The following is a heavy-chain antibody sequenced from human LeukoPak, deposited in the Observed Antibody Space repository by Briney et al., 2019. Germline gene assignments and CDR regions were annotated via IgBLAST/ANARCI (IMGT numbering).Heavy chain of an antibody. J-gene: IGHJ4*02. CDR2: INSDGSSR. D-gene: IGHD3-22*01. CDR3: ARGGPDSSDYSSLFDY. Sequence: QPGGSLRLSCAASGFTFSNYWMSWVRQAPGKGLVWVSRINSDGSSRHYADSVKGRFTISRDNAKNTLHLQMTSLRAEDTAVYYCARGGPDSSDYSSLFDYWGRGILVTVSS. CDR1: GFTFSNYW. V-gene: IGHV3-74*01.